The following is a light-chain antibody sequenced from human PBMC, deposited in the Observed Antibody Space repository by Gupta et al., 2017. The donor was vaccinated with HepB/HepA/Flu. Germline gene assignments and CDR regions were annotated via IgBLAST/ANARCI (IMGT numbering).Light chain of an antibody. V-gene: IGKV3-11*01. CDR2: DAS. CDR3: QQRSNWPPWT. CDR1: QSVSSY. Sequence: TLSLSPGERATLSCRASQSVSSYLAWYQQKPGQAPRLLIYDASNRATGIPARFSGSGSGTDFTLTISSLEPEDFAVYYCQQRSNWPPWTFGRGTKVEIK. J-gene: IGKJ1*01.